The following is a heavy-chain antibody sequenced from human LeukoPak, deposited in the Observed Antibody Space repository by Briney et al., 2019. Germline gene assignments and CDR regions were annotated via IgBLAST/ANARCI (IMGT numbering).Heavy chain of an antibody. Sequence: GGSLRLSCAASGFVFSNYWMSWVRQAPGKGLEWVANIKPDGTEKYYVDSLKGRFTISRDNAKNSLYLQMNSLRVEDTGVYYCVRRHFDYWGQGTLVTVSS. V-gene: IGHV3-7*03. CDR1: GFVFSNYW. CDR3: VRRHFDY. CDR2: IKPDGTEK. J-gene: IGHJ4*02.